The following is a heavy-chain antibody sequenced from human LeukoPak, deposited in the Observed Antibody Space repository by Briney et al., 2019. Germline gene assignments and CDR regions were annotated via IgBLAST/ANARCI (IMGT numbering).Heavy chain of an antibody. CDR3: ARDPYSGNYGDSYYYYMDV. J-gene: IGHJ6*03. CDR1: GFTFSSYS. D-gene: IGHD1-26*01. CDR2: ISSSSSYI. V-gene: IGHV3-21*01. Sequence: PGGSLRLSCAASGFTFSSYSMNWVRQAPGKGLEWVSCISSSSSYIYYADSVKGRFTISRDNAKSSLYLQMDSLRDEDTAVYYCARDPYSGNYGDSYYYYMDVWGKGTTVTISS.